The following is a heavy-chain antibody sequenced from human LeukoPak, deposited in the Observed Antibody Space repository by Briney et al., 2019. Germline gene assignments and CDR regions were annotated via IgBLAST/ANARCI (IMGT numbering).Heavy chain of an antibody. J-gene: IGHJ6*02. CDR3: ARDLEYCSSTSCKEGYYYGMDV. D-gene: IGHD2-2*01. V-gene: IGHV3-53*01. Sequence: PGGSLRLSCAASGFTVSSNYMSWVRQAPGKGLEWVSVIYSGGSTYYADSVKGRFTISRDNSKNTLYLQMNSLRAEDTAVYYCARDLEYCSSTSCKEGYYYGMDVWGQATTVTVSS. CDR1: GFTVSSNY. CDR2: IYSGGST.